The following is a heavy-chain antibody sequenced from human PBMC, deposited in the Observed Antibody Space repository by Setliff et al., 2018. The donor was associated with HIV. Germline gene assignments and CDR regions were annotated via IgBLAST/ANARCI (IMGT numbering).Heavy chain of an antibody. Sequence: SETLSLTCIVSGASISSQYWSWIRQPAGKGLEWIGRVYSSGNTNYNPSFKSRVTMSVDTSKNQFSLKLTSVTAADTAVYYCARGSWGSWRFDYWGQGTLVTVSS. CDR3: ARGSWGSWRFDY. D-gene: IGHD6-13*01. J-gene: IGHJ4*02. CDR2: VYSSGNT. CDR1: GASISSQY. V-gene: IGHV4-4*07.